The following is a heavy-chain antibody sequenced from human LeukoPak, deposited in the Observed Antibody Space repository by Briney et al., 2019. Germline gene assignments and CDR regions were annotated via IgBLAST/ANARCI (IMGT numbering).Heavy chain of an antibody. V-gene: IGHV5-51*01. J-gene: IGHJ6*02. Sequence: GESLKISCKGSGYSFTSYWIGWVRQMPGKGLGWMGIIYPGDSDTRYSPSFQGQVTISADKSISTAYLQWSSLKASDTAMYYCARHSGYSGSYFYYYYGMDVWGLGTTVTVSS. CDR2: IYPGDSDT. D-gene: IGHD1-26*01. CDR3: ARHSGYSGSYFYYYYGMDV. CDR1: GYSFTSYW.